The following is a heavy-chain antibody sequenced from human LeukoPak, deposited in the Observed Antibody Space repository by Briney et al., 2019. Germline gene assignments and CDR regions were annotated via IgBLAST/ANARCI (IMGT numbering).Heavy chain of an antibody. CDR3: AKDWTPHNRVYDCFDF. CDR1: GFAFGVHA. V-gene: IGHV3-23*01. CDR2: IGSGADL. D-gene: IGHD3-16*01. Sequence: PGGSLRLACAASGFAFGVHAMSWVRQAPGKGPEWVATIGSGADLFYAESVKGRFTISRDDPRSTLWLQMNSLRAEDTALYYCAKDWTPHNRVYDCFDFWGQGTQVTVSS. J-gene: IGHJ4*02.